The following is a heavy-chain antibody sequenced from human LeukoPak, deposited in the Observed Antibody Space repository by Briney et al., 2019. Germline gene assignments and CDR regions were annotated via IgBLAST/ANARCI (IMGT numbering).Heavy chain of an antibody. Sequence: GGSLRLSCAASGFTFSSYGMHWVRQAPGKGLESVAVISYDGSNKYYADSVKGRFTISRDNAKNSLYLQMNSLTNEDTAVYYCAGMGSWPTRAYGYWGQGILVTASS. D-gene: IGHD3-10*01. CDR3: AGMGSWPTRAYGY. J-gene: IGHJ4*02. CDR2: ISYDGSNK. V-gene: IGHV3-33*08. CDR1: GFTFSSYG.